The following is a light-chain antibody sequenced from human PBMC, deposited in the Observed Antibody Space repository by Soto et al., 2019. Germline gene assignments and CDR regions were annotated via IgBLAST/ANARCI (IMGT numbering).Light chain of an antibody. CDR3: CSDAGSYTCV. V-gene: IGLV2-11*01. J-gene: IGLJ1*01. Sequence: QSALTQPRSVSGSPGQSVTISCTGTSSDVGGYNYVSWYRQHPGKAPKLMIYDVSKRPSGVPDRFSGSKSGNTASLTISGLQAEDEAHYYCCSDAGSYTCVFVTGTKVTVL. CDR1: SSDVGGYNY. CDR2: DVS.